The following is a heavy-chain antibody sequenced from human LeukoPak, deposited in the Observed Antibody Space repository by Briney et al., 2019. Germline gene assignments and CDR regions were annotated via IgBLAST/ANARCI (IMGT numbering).Heavy chain of an antibody. Sequence: ASVKVSCKASRYTFTNYYMHWVRQAAGQGGEWMGIINPSGVSTSYAQKFQGRVTMNRDTSTSTVYMELSSLRSEDTAVYYCAIDLDYYGSGSYSSLFDYWGQGTLVTVSS. D-gene: IGHD3-10*01. CDR1: RYTFTNYY. CDR2: INPSGVST. CDR3: AIDLDYYGSGSYSSLFDY. J-gene: IGHJ4*02. V-gene: IGHV1-46*01.